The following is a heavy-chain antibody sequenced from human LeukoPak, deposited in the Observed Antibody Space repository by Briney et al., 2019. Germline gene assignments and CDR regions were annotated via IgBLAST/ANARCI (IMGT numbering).Heavy chain of an antibody. CDR2: ISAYNGNT. CDR1: NYTFTSYG. Sequence: ASVKVSCKASNYTFTSYGISWVRQAPGQGLEWMGWISAYNGNTNYAQKLQGRVTMTTDTSTSTAYMELRSLRSDGTAVYYCARRSCSKGGMGCYDWFDPWGQGTLVTVSS. J-gene: IGHJ5*02. V-gene: IGHV1-18*01. D-gene: IGHD3-16*01. CDR3: ARRSCSKGGMGCYDWFDP.